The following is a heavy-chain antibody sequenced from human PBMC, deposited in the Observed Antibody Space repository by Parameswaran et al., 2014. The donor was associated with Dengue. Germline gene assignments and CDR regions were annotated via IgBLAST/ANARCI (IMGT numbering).Heavy chain of an antibody. Sequence: VRQAQGRDWSGLGYIHYSGRGNYNPSLKSRVTMSVDTSKNQISLKLSSVTAADTAVYFCARDEGSRGMDVWGQGTTVTVSS. V-gene: IGHV4-59*01. CDR2: IHYSGRG. CDR3: ARDEGSRGMDV. J-gene: IGHJ6*02.